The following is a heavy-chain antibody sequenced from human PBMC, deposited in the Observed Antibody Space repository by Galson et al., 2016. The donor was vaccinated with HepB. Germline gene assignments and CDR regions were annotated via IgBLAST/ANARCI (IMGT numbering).Heavy chain of an antibody. J-gene: IGHJ6*02. Sequence: LSLTCAVHGGSFSGYYWSWIRQAPGKGLEWSGEINHSGSTNYKPSLKSRVTIPVDTSKNQCTLKLNSVTAADTAVYYCARAAAVRFFLKYGMDVWGQGTTVTVSS. D-gene: IGHD3-3*01. CDR3: ARAAAVRFFLKYGMDV. V-gene: IGHV4-34*01. CDR2: INHSGST. CDR1: GGSFSGYY.